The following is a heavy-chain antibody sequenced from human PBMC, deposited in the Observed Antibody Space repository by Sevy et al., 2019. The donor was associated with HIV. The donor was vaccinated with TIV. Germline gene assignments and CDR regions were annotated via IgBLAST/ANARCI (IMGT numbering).Heavy chain of an antibody. Sequence: GGSLRLSCAASGFTFSSYAMRWVRQAPGKGLEWVSTISDNTGSTYYGDSVKGRFTISRDNSKNTLYLQMNSLRAEDTAVYYCAKPTKPAFEAFDIWGQGTMVTVSS. V-gene: IGHV3-23*01. CDR3: AKPTKPAFEAFDI. D-gene: IGHD2-2*01. J-gene: IGHJ3*02. CDR2: ISDNTGST. CDR1: GFTFSSYA.